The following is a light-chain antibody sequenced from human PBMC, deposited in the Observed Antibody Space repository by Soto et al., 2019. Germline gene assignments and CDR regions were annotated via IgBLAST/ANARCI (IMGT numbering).Light chain of an antibody. V-gene: IGLV1-44*01. CDR3: AAWDDSLNGPWV. CDR2: SNN. J-gene: IGLJ3*02. Sequence: HSVLTQPPSASGTPGQRVTISCSGSASNIGSNTVNWYQQLPGTAPKLLIYSNNQRPSGLPDRFSGSKSGTSASLAISGLQSEDEADYYCAAWDDSLNGPWVFGGGTKLTVL. CDR1: ASNIGSNT.